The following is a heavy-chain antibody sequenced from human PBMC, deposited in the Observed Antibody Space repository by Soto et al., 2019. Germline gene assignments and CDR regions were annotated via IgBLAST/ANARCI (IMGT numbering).Heavy chain of an antibody. D-gene: IGHD6-13*01. V-gene: IGHV3-9*01. CDR1: GFTFDDYA. CDR3: VKDESINWYSGHFRH. CDR2: INWKRGSI. Sequence: EVQLVESGGGLVQPGRSLRLSCAASGFTFDDYAMPWVRQVPGKGLEGVSGINWKRGSIGFADSVKGRFAISRDNAKNSLHLQMNSLRAEDTAFYYCVKDESINWYSGHFRHWGQGTLVTVSS. J-gene: IGHJ1*01.